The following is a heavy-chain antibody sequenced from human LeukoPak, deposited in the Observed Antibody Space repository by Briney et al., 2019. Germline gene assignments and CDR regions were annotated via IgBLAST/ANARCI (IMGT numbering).Heavy chain of an antibody. J-gene: IGHJ4*02. V-gene: IGHV1-69*06. CDR1: GGTFSSYA. CDR2: IIPIFGTA. Sequence: ASVKVSCKASGGTFSSYAISWVRQAPGQGLEWMGRIIPIFGTANYAQKFQGRVTITADKSTSTAYMELSSLRSEDTAAYYCASTTVTNEVDYWGQGTLVTVSS. D-gene: IGHD4-17*01. CDR3: ASTTVTNEVDY.